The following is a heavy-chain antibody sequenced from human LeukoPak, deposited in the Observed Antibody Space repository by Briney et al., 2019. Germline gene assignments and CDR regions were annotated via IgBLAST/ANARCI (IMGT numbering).Heavy chain of an antibody. CDR3: ARAVLYYYGMDV. CDR2: ISSSGGTI. CDR1: GFTFSSYE. Sequence: PGGSLRLSCAASGFTFSSYEMNWVRQAPGKGLEWVSYISSSGGTIYYADSVKGRFTISRDNAKNSLYLQMNSLRAEDTAVYYCARAVLYYYGMDVWGQGTTVTVSS. V-gene: IGHV3-48*03. J-gene: IGHJ6*02.